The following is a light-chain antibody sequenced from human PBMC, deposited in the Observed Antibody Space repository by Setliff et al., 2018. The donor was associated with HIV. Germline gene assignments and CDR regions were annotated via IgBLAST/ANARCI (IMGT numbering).Light chain of an antibody. V-gene: IGLV7-46*01. CDR3: LLSYGGAYV. CDR1: TGTVTSGHS. Sequence: VVTQEPSLTVSPGGTATLTCGSTTGTVTSGHSPYWFQQKPGQAPRTLIYDTGNKHSWTPARFTGSLLGGKAALTLSGAQPADEAEYFCLLSYGGAYVFGTGTKVTVL. CDR2: DTG. J-gene: IGLJ1*01.